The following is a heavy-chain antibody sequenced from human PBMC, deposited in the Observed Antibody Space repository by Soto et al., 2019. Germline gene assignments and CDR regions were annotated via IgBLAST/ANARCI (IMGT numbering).Heavy chain of an antibody. D-gene: IGHD5-18*01. Sequence: QVQLQESGPGLVKPSQTLSLTCTVSGGSISSGDYYWSWIRQPPGKGLEWIGYIYYSGSTYYNPSLKSRVTISVDTSKNQFSLKLSSVTAADTAVYYCARVYVDTAMVEYYFDDWGQGTLVTVSS. CDR3: ARVYVDTAMVEYYFDD. CDR2: IYYSGST. J-gene: IGHJ4*02. V-gene: IGHV4-30-4*01. CDR1: GGSISSGDYY.